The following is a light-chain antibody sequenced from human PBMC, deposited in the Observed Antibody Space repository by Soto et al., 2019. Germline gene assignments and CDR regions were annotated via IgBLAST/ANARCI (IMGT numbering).Light chain of an antibody. V-gene: IGKV3-20*01. Sequence: LTQSTGTLSWWPGEKVALSCRTSQTVTFSYLAWYQQKPGQAPRLRILGASTRATGIPDRFRGSGSGTDFTLTISRLEPEDFAVYYCHQYDSWTFGQGTKVDI. J-gene: IGKJ1*01. CDR1: QTVTFSY. CDR2: GAS. CDR3: HQYDSWT.